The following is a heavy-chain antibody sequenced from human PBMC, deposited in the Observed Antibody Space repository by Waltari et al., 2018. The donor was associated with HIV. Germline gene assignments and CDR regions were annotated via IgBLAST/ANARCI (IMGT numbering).Heavy chain of an antibody. Sequence: QVQLQESGPGLLKPSETLSLTCTVSGDSINTYFWAWVRQPPGKGLEWIGYISSTGSTSYNPSLKSRLTISVDTSRNQFSLKLSSVTAADTAIYYCARYGSGHRHFGYWGQGILVTVSS. CDR3: ARYGSGHRHFGY. J-gene: IGHJ4*02. CDR1: GDSINTYF. V-gene: IGHV4-59*01. CDR2: ISSTGST. D-gene: IGHD3-10*01.